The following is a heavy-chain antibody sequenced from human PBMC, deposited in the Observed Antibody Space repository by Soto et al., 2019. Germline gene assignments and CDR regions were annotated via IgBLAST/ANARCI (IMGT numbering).Heavy chain of an antibody. CDR3: MTTVTTFGC. Sequence: VQLVESGGGLVQPGGSLRLSCTASGFTLSNYWMNWVRQAPEKGLEWVANIKQDGSDKNYVDSVKGRFTISRDNAKNSLYLQMDSLRADDTAMYYCMTTVTTFGCWGQGTLVTVSS. CDR1: GFTLSNYW. CDR2: IKQDGSDK. J-gene: IGHJ4*02. V-gene: IGHV3-7*05. D-gene: IGHD4-17*01.